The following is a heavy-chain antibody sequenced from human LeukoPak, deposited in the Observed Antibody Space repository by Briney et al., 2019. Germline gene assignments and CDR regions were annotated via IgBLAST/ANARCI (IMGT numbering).Heavy chain of an antibody. J-gene: IGHJ4*02. CDR2: MNPNSGNT. Sequence: ASVKVSCKASGYTFTSYDINWVRQATGQGLEWMGWMNPNSGNTGYAQKFQGRVTMTRNTSISTAYMELSSLRSDDTAVYYCAKDPGSGYDFWGNFDYWGQGTLVTVSS. V-gene: IGHV1-8*01. D-gene: IGHD5-12*01. CDR3: AKDPGSGYDFWGNFDY. CDR1: GYTFTSYD.